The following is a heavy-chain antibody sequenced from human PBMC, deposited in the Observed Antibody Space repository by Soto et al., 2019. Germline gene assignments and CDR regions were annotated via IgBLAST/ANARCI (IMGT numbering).Heavy chain of an antibody. D-gene: IGHD3-9*01. V-gene: IGHV4-61*01. CDR1: GGSVSSGSYY. CDR3: ARKLRYNYFDY. CDR2: IYYSGST. J-gene: IGHJ4*02. Sequence: QVQLQESGPGLVKPSETLSLTCTVSGGSVSSGSYYWSWIRQPPGKGLEWIGYIYYSGSTNYNPSLKSRVTISVDPSKNQFSLKLSSVTAADTAVYYCARKLRYNYFDYWGQGTLVTVSS.